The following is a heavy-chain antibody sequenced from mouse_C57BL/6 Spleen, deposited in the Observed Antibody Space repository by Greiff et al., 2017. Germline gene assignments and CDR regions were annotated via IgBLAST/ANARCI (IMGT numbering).Heavy chain of an antibody. J-gene: IGHJ2*01. CDR1: GYAFSSSW. CDR2: IYPGDGDT. V-gene: IGHV1-82*01. CDR3: AKPESLKLDYFDY. Sequence: VKLMESGPELVKPGASVKISCKASGYAFSSSWMNWVKQRPGKGLEWIGRIYPGDGDTNYNGKFKGKATLTADKSSSTAYMQLSSLTSEDSAVYFCAKPESLKLDYFDYWGQGTTLTVSS. D-gene: IGHD1-3*01.